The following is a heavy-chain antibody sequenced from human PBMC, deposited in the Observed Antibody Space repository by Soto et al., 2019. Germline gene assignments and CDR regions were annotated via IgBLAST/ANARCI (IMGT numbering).Heavy chain of an antibody. J-gene: IGHJ6*02. Sequence: QVRLVQSGTEVKKSGSSLKVSCRASGGTSSNFVITWVRQVPGQGLEWLGGILPMFGAVKYAQKFQDRLIITADRSTQTAAMELGSLRSEDTAVYYCARPKRSGYDRGDSYYHTMDVWGHGTTVTVS. CDR3: ARPKRSGYDRGDSYYHTMDV. CDR2: ILPMFGAV. CDR1: GGTSSNFV. D-gene: IGHD3-3*01. V-gene: IGHV1-69*06.